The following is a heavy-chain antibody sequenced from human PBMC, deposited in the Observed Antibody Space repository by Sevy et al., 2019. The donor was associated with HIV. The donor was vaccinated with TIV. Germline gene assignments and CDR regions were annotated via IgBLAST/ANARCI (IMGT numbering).Heavy chain of an antibody. CDR3: ASAGYYYDSSGYYDY. D-gene: IGHD3-22*01. CDR1: GFTFSSYG. Sequence: GGSLRLSCAASGFTFSSYGMHWVRQAPGKGLEWVAVIWYDGSNKYYADSVKGRFTISRDNSKNTLYLQMNSLRAEDTAVYYCASAGYYYDSSGYYDYWGQGTLVTVSS. CDR2: IWYDGSNK. J-gene: IGHJ4*02. V-gene: IGHV3-33*08.